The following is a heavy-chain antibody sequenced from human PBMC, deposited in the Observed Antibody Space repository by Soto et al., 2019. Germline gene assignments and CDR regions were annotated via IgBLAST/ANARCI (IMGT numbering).Heavy chain of an antibody. CDR3: ARDSRYGSGSYAFDY. CDR1: GGTFSSYA. D-gene: IGHD3-10*01. V-gene: IGHV1-69*06. Sequence: SVKVSCKASGGTFSSYAISWVRQAPGQGLEWMGGIIPIFGTANYAQKFQGRVTITADKSTSTAYMELSSLRSEDTAVYYCARDSRYGSGSYAFDYWGQGTLVTVSS. J-gene: IGHJ4*02. CDR2: IIPIFGTA.